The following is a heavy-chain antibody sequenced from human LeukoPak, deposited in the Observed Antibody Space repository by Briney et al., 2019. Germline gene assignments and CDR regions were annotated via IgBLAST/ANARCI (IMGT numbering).Heavy chain of an antibody. CDR3: ARVVGITRIDY. J-gene: IGHJ4*02. D-gene: IGHD3-10*01. Sequence: PGRSLRLSCAASGFTFSSYGMHWVRQAPGKGLEWVAVIWYDGSKKYYADSVKGRFTISRDTSKNTLYLQMNSLRAEDTAVYYCARVVGITRIDYWGQGTLVTVSS. CDR1: GFTFSSYG. CDR2: IWYDGSKK. V-gene: IGHV3-33*01.